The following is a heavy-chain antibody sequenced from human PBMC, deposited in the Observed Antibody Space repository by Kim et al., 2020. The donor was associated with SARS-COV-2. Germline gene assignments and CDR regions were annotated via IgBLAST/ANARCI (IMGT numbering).Heavy chain of an antibody. CDR2: GRT. CDR3: ARGAVAMDV. J-gene: IGHJ6*02. Sequence: GRTYYADSVKGRFTIYRDNTNNTLYLQVNSLRAEDTAVYYCARGAVAMDVWGQGTTVTVSS. V-gene: IGHV3-23*01.